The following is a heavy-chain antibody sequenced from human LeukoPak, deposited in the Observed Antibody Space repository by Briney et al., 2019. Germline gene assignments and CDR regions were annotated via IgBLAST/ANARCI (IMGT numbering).Heavy chain of an antibody. V-gene: IGHV1-69*13. CDR3: ARMSGYCSGGSCYGGTWIDP. D-gene: IGHD2-15*01. J-gene: IGHJ5*02. Sequence: ASVKVSCKASGYTFTSYYMHWVRQAPGQGLEWMGGIIPIFGTANYAQKFQGRVTITADESTSTAYMELSSLRSEDTAVYYCARMSGYCSGGSCYGGTWIDPWGQGTLVTVSS. CDR2: IIPIFGTA. CDR1: GYTFTSYY.